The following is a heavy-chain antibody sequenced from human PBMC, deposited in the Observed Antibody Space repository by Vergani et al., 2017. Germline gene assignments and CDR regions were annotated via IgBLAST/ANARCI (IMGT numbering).Heavy chain of an antibody. CDR1: GFSFSSPA. V-gene: IGHV3-30*18. Sequence: QVQLAESGGGRVQPGRSLRLSCAASGFSFSSPAIHWVRQAPGKGLEWVAVISNDGSKKYYADSVKGRFTISRDNSKNTLDLQMNSLRTQDTAVYYCGKAGSVTSGSLQYNFYMDVWGKGTTVTVS. CDR2: ISNDGSKK. D-gene: IGHD3-10*01. CDR3: GKAGSVTSGSLQYNFYMDV. J-gene: IGHJ6*03.